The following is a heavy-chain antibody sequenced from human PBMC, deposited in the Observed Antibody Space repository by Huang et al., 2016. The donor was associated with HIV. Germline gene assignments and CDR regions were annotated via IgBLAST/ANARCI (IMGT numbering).Heavy chain of an antibody. CDR3: ARLPFDYVWGTQRQTALDELDV. CDR2: VFYGGNT. CDR1: GGSVNSGYYY. J-gene: IGHJ3*01. V-gene: IGHV4-39*01. D-gene: IGHD3-16*01. Sequence: QLQLQESGPGLVRPSETQSLTCSVSGGSVNSGYYYWGWIRQPPGKGLEWIASVFYGGNTFYNPSLKSRVSMSVDTSKKRFSLNLSSVTAADTAVYFCARLPFDYVWGTQRQTALDELDVWGQGTMVTVSS.